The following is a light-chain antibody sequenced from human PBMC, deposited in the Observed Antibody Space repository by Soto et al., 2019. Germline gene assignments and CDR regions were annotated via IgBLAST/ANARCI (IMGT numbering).Light chain of an antibody. CDR3: HQYAYSPQT. Sequence: EMVLTQSPGTLSLSPGERATLSCRASQSVGNNFLGWYQQKPGQAPRLLIYNSSKRATGIPDRFSGSGSGTDFTLTISRLEPEDFAVYYCHQYAYSPQTFGQGTQLEIK. CDR1: QSVGNNF. J-gene: IGKJ5*01. CDR2: NSS. V-gene: IGKV3-20*01.